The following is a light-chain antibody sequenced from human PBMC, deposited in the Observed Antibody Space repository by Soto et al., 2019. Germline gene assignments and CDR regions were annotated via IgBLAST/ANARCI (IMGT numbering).Light chain of an antibody. CDR3: QQYGTSEII. V-gene: IGKV3-20*01. Sequence: VLTQYPGTLSLSRWNIATLSWRASQSLTNSYIAWYQVKPGQAPRLLIYDTSSRATCIPVRFSGSGSGTDFTLTIPRLEPEDFAVFYCQQYGTSEIIFGQGRLLEVK. CDR2: DTS. J-gene: IGKJ5*01. CDR1: QSLTNSY.